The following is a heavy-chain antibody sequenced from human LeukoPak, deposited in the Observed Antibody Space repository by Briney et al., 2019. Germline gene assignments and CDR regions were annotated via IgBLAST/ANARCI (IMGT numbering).Heavy chain of an antibody. CDR1: GGSISSYY. CDR3: ASMFKYDSSGSFDY. D-gene: IGHD3-22*01. J-gene: IGHJ4*02. Sequence: PSETLSLTCTVSGGSISSYYWSWIRQPPGKGLEWIGYIYYSGSTNYNPSLKSRVPISVDTSKNQFSLKLSSVTAADTAVYYCASMFKYDSSGSFDYWGQGTLVTVSS. V-gene: IGHV4-59*01. CDR2: IYYSGST.